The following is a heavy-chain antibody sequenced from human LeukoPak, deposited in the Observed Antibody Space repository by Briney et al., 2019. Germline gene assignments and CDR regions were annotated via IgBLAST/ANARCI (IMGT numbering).Heavy chain of an antibody. V-gene: IGHV4-31*03. Sequence: SETLSLTCTVSGGSISSGGYYWSWIRQHPGKGLEWIGYIYYSGSTYYNPSLKSRVTISVDTSKNQFSLKLSSVTAADTAVYYCARGRRDYDILTGYSPQYYFDYWAREPWSPSPQ. CDR2: IYYSGST. J-gene: IGHJ4*02. CDR3: ARGRRDYDILTGYSPQYYFDY. CDR1: GGSISSGGYY. D-gene: IGHD3-9*01.